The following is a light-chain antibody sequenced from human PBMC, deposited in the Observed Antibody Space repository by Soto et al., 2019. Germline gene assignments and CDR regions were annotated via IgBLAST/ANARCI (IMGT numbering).Light chain of an antibody. J-gene: IGKJ2*01. V-gene: IGKV1-33*01. Sequence: DIQMTQSPSSLSASVGDRVTITCQASQDISNYLNWYQQKPGKAPKLLIYDASNLETGVPSRFSGSGSGTDFTFTISSLQPEDIATYYCQQYDNLPSYTFGQGTKREIK. CDR2: DAS. CDR1: QDISNY. CDR3: QQYDNLPSYT.